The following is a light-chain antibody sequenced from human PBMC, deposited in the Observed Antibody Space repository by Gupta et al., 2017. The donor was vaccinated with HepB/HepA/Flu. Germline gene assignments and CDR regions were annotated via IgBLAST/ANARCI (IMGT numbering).Light chain of an antibody. CDR1: KFGDNY. Sequence: SYERTQPPSVSASPGQTASITCSGDKFGDNYACWYQQKPGRSPVLVIYQDSKRPTAIPERFSGSNTGTTVTLTIRETEAMDEADYYCQAWDSSTVVFGGGTKLTVL. CDR2: QDS. CDR3: QAWDSSTVV. J-gene: IGLJ2*01. V-gene: IGLV3-1*01.